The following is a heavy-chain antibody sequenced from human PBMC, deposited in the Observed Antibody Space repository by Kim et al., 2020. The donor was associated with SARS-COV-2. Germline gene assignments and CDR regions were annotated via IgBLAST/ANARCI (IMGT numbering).Heavy chain of an antibody. CDR2: INPNSGGT. Sequence: ASVKVSCKASGYTFTGYYMHWVRQAPGQGLEWMGWINPNSGGTNYAQKFQGRVTMTRDTSISTAYMELSRLRSDDTAVYYCAREGGKAVAGTRDPYNWFDPWGQGTLVTVSS. CDR3: AREGGKAVAGTRDPYNWFDP. D-gene: IGHD6-19*01. CDR1: GYTFTGYY. J-gene: IGHJ5*02. V-gene: IGHV1-2*02.